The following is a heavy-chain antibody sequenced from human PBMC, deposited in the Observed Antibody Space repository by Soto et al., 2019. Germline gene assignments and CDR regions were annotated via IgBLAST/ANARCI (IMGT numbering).Heavy chain of an antibody. V-gene: IGHV1-24*01. CDR1: GYTLTELS. CDR3: AKDPVEARPQDMYYYGMDV. D-gene: IGHD6-6*01. Sequence: ASVKVSCKVSGYTLTELSMHWVRQAPGKGLEWMGGFDPEDGETIYAQKFQGRVTMTEDTSTDTAYMELSSLRSEDTAVYYCAKDPVEARPQDMYYYGMDVGGQGTRVTFS. CDR2: FDPEDGET. J-gene: IGHJ6*02.